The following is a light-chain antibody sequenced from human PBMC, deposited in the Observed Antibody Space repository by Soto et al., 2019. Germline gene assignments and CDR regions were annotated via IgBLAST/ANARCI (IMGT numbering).Light chain of an antibody. CDR1: QSVSSN. CDR3: QQYNNWPPNLT. V-gene: IGKV3D-15*01. Sequence: ETLMPQLPGTLSVSPGERATLSSRTSQSVSSNLAWYQQKPGQAPRLLIYGASTRATGIPARFSGSGSGTEFTLTISSLQSEDFAVYYCQQYNNWPPNLTFGGGTKVDI. J-gene: IGKJ4*01. CDR2: GAS.